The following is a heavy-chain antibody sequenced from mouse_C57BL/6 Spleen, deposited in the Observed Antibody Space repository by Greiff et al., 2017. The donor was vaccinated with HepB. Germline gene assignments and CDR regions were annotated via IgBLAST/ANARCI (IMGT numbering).Heavy chain of an antibody. D-gene: IGHD1-1*01. CDR3: ARRGSLYYSSSSYFDY. CDR1: GYTFTDYY. J-gene: IGHJ2*01. CDR2: INPNNGGT. Sequence: EVQLQQSGPELVKPGASVKISCKASGYTFTDYYMNWVKQSHGKSLEWIGDINPNNGGTSYNQKFKGKATLTVDKSSSTAYMELRSLTSEDSAVYYCARRGSLYYSSSSYFDYWGQGTTLTVSS. V-gene: IGHV1-26*01.